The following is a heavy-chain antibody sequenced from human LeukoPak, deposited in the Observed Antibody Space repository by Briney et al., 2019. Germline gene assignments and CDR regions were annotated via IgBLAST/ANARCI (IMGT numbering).Heavy chain of an antibody. V-gene: IGHV3-23*01. CDR2: ISGSGGST. CDR3: AKAPPIWFGASGY. CDR1: GFTFSSYE. Sequence: GGSLRLSCAASGFTFSSYEMNWVRQAPGKGLEWVSAISGSGGSTYYADSVKGRFTISRDNSKNTLYLQMNSLRAEDTAVYYCAKAPPIWFGASGYWGQGTLVTVSS. J-gene: IGHJ4*02. D-gene: IGHD3-10*01.